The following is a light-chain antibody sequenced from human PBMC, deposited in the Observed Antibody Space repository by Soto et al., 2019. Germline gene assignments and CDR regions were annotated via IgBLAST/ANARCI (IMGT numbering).Light chain of an antibody. CDR2: GAS. CDR1: QTVSNN. V-gene: IGKV3-15*01. J-gene: IGKJ4*01. Sequence: EIVMTQSPATLSMSPGERVSISCRASQTVSNNLAWYQQKPGQAPRLLIYGASTRGIGVAARFSGSGSGTEFTLTITSLQSEDFAVYYCQQYHKWPPFTFGGGTVVEIK. CDR3: QQYHKWPPFT.